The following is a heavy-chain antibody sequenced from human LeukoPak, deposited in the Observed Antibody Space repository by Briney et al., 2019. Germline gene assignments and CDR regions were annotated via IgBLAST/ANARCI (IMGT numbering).Heavy chain of an antibody. CDR1: GYTFTSYG. CDR2: ISAYNGNT. D-gene: IGHD6-6*01. Sequence: PEASVKVSCKASGYTFTSYGISWVRQAPGQGLEWMGWISAYNGNTNYAQKLQGRVTMTTDTSTSTAYMELRSLRSDDTAVYYCARRTYSSSSSIFDYWGQGTLVTVSS. CDR3: ARRTYSSSSSIFDY. J-gene: IGHJ4*02. V-gene: IGHV1-18*01.